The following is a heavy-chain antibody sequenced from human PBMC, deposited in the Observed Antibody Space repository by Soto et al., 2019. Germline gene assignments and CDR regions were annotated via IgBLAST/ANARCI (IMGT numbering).Heavy chain of an antibody. CDR3: ARGHSTDCSNGVCSFFYNHEMDV. Sequence: QVQLVQSGAEVKKPGASVRVSCKASGYSFTDYHIHWVRQAPGQGLEWLGRINPKSGGTSTAQKLQGWVTMTRDRSISTVYMELTMLRSDDTAVHFCARGHSTDCSNGVCSFFYNHEMDVWGQGTTVTVSS. D-gene: IGHD2-8*01. V-gene: IGHV1-2*04. CDR1: GYSFTDYH. J-gene: IGHJ6*02. CDR2: INPKSGGT.